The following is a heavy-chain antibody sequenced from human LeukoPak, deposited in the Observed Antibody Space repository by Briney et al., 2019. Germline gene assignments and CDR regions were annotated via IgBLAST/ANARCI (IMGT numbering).Heavy chain of an antibody. D-gene: IGHD6-19*01. CDR3: AREPGYSIGWGIDY. V-gene: IGHV3-23*01. Sequence: GGSLRLSCAASGFTFSSYAMSWVRQAPEKGLEWVSTIGGSDGSTDYADSVKGRFTISRDNFKNTLYLQMRSLRAEDTAVYYCAREPGYSIGWGIDYWGQGTPVTVSS. CDR1: GFTFSSYA. CDR2: IGGSDGST. J-gene: IGHJ4*02.